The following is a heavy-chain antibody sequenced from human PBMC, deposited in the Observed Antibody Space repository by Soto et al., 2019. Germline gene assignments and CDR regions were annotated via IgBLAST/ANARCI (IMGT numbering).Heavy chain of an antibody. J-gene: IGHJ6*02. CDR2: INAGNGNT. CDR1: GYTFTSYA. CDR3: AAPTSFSNQSNKYYYYYGMGV. Sequence: SVKVSCKASGYTFTSYAMHWVRQAPGQRLEWMGWINAGNGNTKYSQKFQGRVTITRDTSASTAYMELSSLRSEDTAVYYCAAPTSFSNQSNKYYYYYGMGVWGQGTTVTVSS. D-gene: IGHD1-26*01. V-gene: IGHV1-3*01.